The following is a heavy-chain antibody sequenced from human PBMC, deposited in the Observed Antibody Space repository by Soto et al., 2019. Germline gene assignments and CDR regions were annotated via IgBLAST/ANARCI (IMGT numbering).Heavy chain of an antibody. Sequence: QVQLVESGGGLVKPGGSLRLSCTASGFLFTDYYMSWIRQPPGKGLEWLAYIDGSSDYTNSADSVKGRFTISRDNAKNSVFLQMNNLRADDTAVYYCARDLRFSSTNYFDFWGRGTRVTVSS. D-gene: IGHD2-8*01. CDR1: GFLFTDYY. V-gene: IGHV3-11*06. CDR3: ARDLRFSSTNYFDF. CDR2: IDGSSDYT. J-gene: IGHJ4*02.